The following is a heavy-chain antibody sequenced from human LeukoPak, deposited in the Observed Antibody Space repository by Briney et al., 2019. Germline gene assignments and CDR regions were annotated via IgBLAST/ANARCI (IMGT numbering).Heavy chain of an antibody. J-gene: IGHJ5*02. CDR3: ARDYYGSGSYGP. Sequence: GGSLRLSCAASGFTFSSYEMNLVRQAPGKGLEWVSYISSRGSTIYYAESVKGRFTSSRDNARNSLYLQMSSLRAEDTAVYYCARDYYGSGSYGPWGQGTLVTVSS. CDR1: GFTFSSYE. D-gene: IGHD3-10*01. V-gene: IGHV3-48*03. CDR2: ISSRGSTI.